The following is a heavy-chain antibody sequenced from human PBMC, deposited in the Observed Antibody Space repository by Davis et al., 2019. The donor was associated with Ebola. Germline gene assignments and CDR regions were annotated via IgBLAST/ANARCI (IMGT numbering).Heavy chain of an antibody. D-gene: IGHD3-3*01. J-gene: IGHJ4*02. CDR1: GFTFSSYS. CDR3: ARDTHTIFGVVIIH. V-gene: IGHV3-21*01. CDR2: ISSSSSDI. Sequence: GESLKISCAASGFTFSSYSMNWVRQAPGKGLEWVSSISSSSSDIYYADSVKGRFTISRDNAKNSVYLQMNSLRADDTAVYYCARDTHTIFGVVIIHWGQGTLVTVSS.